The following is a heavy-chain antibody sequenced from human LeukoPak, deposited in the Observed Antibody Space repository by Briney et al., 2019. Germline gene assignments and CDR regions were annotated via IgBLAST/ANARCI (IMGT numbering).Heavy chain of an antibody. CDR3: TTGRPITFGGLIVDY. Sequence: GGSLRLSCAASGFTFSNAWMSWVRQAPGKGLEWAGRIKSKTDGGTTDYAAPVKGRFTISRDDSKNTLYLQMNSLKTEDTAVYYCTTGRPITFGGLIVDYWGQGTLVTVSS. J-gene: IGHJ4*02. CDR1: GFTFSNAW. D-gene: IGHD3-16*02. CDR2: IKSKTDGGTT. V-gene: IGHV3-15*01.